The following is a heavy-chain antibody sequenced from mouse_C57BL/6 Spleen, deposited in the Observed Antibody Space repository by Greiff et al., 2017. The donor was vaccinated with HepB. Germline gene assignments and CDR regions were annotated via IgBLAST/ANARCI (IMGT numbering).Heavy chain of an antibody. CDR1: GYSITSGYY. CDR3: ASGGGFAY. CDR2: INYDGSN. V-gene: IGHV3-6*01. Sequence: EVKLQESGPGLVKPSQSLSLTCSVTGYSITSGYYWNWIRQFPGNKLEWMGYINYDGSNNYNPPLKNRISITRDTSKNQFFLKLNSLATEDTATCYCASGGGFAYWGQGTLVTVSA. J-gene: IGHJ3*01.